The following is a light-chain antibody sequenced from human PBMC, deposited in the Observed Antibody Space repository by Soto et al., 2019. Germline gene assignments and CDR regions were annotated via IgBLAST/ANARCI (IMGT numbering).Light chain of an antibody. CDR3: LQDYNYPFT. CDR2: AAS. Sequence: AIEMTQSPASLSASVGDRVTITCRASQGIKNDLGWYQQKPGKAPKLLISAASSLESGVPSRFSGSGSGTDFTLTITSLQHEDFATYYCLQDYNYPFTFGGGTRVEVK. J-gene: IGKJ4*01. CDR1: QGIKND. V-gene: IGKV1-6*01.